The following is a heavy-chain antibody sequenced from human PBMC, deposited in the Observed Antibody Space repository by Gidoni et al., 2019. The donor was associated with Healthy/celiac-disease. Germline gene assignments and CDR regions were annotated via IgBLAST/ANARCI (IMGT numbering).Heavy chain of an antibody. Sequence: QVQLVESGGGLVKPGGSLRRSCAASGFPFSDYYMCWIRQAPCKGLEWVSYISSSSSYTTYADSVKGRFTISRDNAKNSLYLQMNSLRAEDTAVYYCARDLYCSGGSCSYAFDIWGQGTMVTVSS. CDR3: ARDLYCSGGSCSYAFDI. V-gene: IGHV3-11*06. J-gene: IGHJ3*02. CDR2: ISSSSSYT. CDR1: GFPFSDYY. D-gene: IGHD2-15*01.